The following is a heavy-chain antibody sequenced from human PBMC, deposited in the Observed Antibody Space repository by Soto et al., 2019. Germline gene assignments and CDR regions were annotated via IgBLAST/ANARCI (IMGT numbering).Heavy chain of an antibody. CDR2: IYYSGRT. CDR3: ARSLYSGSYTNWFDP. CDR1: GGSISSYY. D-gene: IGHD1-26*01. J-gene: IGHJ5*02. Sequence: SETLSLTCTVPGGSISSYYWSWIRQPPGKGLEYIGYIYYSGRTNYNPSLKSRVTISVDTSKKQCSLKLSSVTAADTAVYHCARSLYSGSYTNWFDPWGQGTLVTVSS. V-gene: IGHV4-59*01.